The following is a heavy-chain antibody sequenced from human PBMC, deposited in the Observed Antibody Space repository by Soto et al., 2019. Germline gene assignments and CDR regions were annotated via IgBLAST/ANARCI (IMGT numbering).Heavy chain of an antibody. Sequence: ASVKVSCKASGYTFTSYGISWVRQAPGQGLEWMGWISAYNGNTNYAQKLQGRVTMTTDTSTSTAYMELRSLRSDDTAVYYCARDARQYSSGLDCFDYWGQGTLVTVSS. CDR1: GYTFTSYG. CDR3: ARDARQYSSGLDCFDY. V-gene: IGHV1-18*01. D-gene: IGHD6-19*01. CDR2: ISAYNGNT. J-gene: IGHJ4*02.